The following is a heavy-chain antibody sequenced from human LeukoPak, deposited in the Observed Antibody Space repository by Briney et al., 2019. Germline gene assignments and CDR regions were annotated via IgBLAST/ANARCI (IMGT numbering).Heavy chain of an antibody. J-gene: IGHJ4*02. CDR1: GYTFTSYD. D-gene: IGHD3-3*01. CDR2: MNPNSGNT. Sequence: ASVKVSCKASGYTFTSYDINWVRQATGQGLEWMGWMNPNSGNTGYAQKFQGRVTMTRNTSISTAYMELSSLRSEDTAAYYCARGRYYDFWSGLFYFDYWGQGTLVTVSS. V-gene: IGHV1-8*01. CDR3: ARGRYYDFWSGLFYFDY.